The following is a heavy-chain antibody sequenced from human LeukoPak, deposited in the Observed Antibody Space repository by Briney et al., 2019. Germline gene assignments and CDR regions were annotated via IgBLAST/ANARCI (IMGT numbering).Heavy chain of an antibody. D-gene: IGHD3-22*01. Sequence: PGGSLRLSCAASGFTFSSYEMNWVRQAPGKGLEWVSYISSSGSTIYYADSVKGRFTISRDNAKNSLYLQMNSLRAEDTAVYYCAREGHYYDGSGYSDYWGQGTLVTVSS. J-gene: IGHJ4*02. CDR2: ISSSGSTI. V-gene: IGHV3-48*03. CDR3: AREGHYYDGSGYSDY. CDR1: GFTFSSYE.